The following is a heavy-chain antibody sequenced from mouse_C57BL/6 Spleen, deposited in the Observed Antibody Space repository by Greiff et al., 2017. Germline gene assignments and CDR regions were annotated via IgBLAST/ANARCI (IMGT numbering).Heavy chain of an antibody. D-gene: IGHD3-1*01. V-gene: IGHV1-61*01. J-gene: IGHJ2*01. CDR2: IYPSDSET. Sequence: VQLQQPGAELVRPGSSVKLSCKASGYTFTSYWMDWVKQRPGQGLEWIGNIYPSDSETHYNQKFKDKATLTVDKSSSTAYMQLSSLTSEDSAVYYCARSGDFDYWGQGTTLTVSS. CDR3: ARSGDFDY. CDR1: GYTFTSYW.